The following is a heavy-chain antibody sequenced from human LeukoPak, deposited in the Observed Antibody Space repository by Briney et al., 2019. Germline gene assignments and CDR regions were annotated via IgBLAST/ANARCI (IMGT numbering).Heavy chain of an antibody. Sequence: ASVKVSCKASGYTFTGYYMHWVRQAPGQGLEWMGWINPNSGGTNYAQKFQGRVTMTRDTSISTAYMELSRPRSDDTAVYYCAREGSSGYSVMEWGQGTLVTVSS. D-gene: IGHD3-22*01. CDR2: INPNSGGT. V-gene: IGHV1-2*02. CDR3: AREGSSGYSVME. CDR1: GYTFTGYY. J-gene: IGHJ4*02.